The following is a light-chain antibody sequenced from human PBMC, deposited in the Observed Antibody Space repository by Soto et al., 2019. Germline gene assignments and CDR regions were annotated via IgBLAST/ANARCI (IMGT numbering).Light chain of an antibody. Sequence: VLTQSPLSLPVTPGEPASISCRSSQSLLHRNGYNYLDWYQQKPGQAPRLLIYGASSRATGIPDRFSGSGSGTDFTLTISRLEPEDFAVYYCQQYGSSPRTFGQGTKVDIK. CDR3: QQYGSSPRT. CDR2: GAS. V-gene: IGKV3-20*01. CDR1: QSLLHRNGYNY. J-gene: IGKJ1*01.